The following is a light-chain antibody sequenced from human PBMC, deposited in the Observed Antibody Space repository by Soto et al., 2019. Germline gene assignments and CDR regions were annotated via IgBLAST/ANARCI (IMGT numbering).Light chain of an antibody. J-gene: IGKJ2*01. CDR3: QQRSNWPPYT. CDR2: DAS. Sequence: EIVLTQSPATLSLSPGERPTLSCRASQSVISYLAWYQQKPGQAPRLLIYDASNRATGIPARFTGSGSGTDFTLTIRSLEPEDFAVYYCQQRSNWPPYTFGQGTKLEIK. CDR1: QSVISY. V-gene: IGKV3-11*01.